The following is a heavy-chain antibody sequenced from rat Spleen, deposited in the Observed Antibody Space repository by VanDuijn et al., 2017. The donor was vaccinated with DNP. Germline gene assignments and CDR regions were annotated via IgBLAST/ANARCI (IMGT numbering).Heavy chain of an antibody. CDR3: TRGGYPGITSAMDA. V-gene: IGHV2S12*01. D-gene: IGHD1-4*01. CDR1: GFSLNNYG. Sequence: QVQLKESGPGLVQPSQTLSLTCTVSGFSLNNYGVSWVRQPPGKGLEWIAAISSGGSTYYNSTLKSRLSISRDTSKSQVFLKMNSLQTEDTAIYFCTRGGYPGITSAMDAWGQGTSVTVSS. CDR2: ISSGGST. J-gene: IGHJ4*01.